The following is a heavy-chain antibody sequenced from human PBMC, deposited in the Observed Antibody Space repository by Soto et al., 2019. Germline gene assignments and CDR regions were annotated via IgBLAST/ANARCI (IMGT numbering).Heavy chain of an antibody. CDR2: INYRWPA. D-gene: IGHD6-6*01. Sequence: XETLSLTCRVSGGSINNSTSFWGWLRQSPGKGLEWIATINYRWPAEYNPSLKSRVTISVDRSRNVLSLQMNYVTAPDTAVYYCANHFMSRPLFDTWGQGNLVPVPQ. CDR3: ANHFMSRPLFDT. V-gene: IGHV4-39*02. CDR1: GGSINNSTSF. J-gene: IGHJ5*02.